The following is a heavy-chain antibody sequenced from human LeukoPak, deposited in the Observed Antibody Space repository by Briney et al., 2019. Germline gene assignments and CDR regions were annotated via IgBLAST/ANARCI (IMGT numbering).Heavy chain of an antibody. D-gene: IGHD1-26*01. CDR2: IYYSGST. Sequence: SETLSLTCTVSGGSISSYYWSWIRQPPGKGLEWIGYIYYSGSTNYNPSLKSRVTISVDTSKNQFSLKLSSVTAANTAVYYCARVLVGAHDYWGQGTLVTVSS. J-gene: IGHJ4*02. CDR3: ARVLVGAHDY. V-gene: IGHV4-59*01. CDR1: GGSISSYY.